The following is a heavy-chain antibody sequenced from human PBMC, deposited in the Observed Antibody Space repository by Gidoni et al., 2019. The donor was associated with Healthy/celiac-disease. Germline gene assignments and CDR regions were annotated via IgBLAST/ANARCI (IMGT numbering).Heavy chain of an antibody. J-gene: IGHJ5*02. V-gene: IGHV1-46*03. D-gene: IGHD2-15*01. CDR1: GYTFTRHY. CDR2: INPSGGST. CDR3: ARGRYCSGGSCYRWFDP. Sequence: QVQLVQSGAEVKKPGPSVKVSCKASGYTFTRHYMHWVRQAPGQGLAWMGIINPSGGSTSYAQKFQGRVTMTRDTSTSTVYMELSSLRSEDTAVYYCARGRYCSGGSCYRWFDPWGQGTLVTVSS.